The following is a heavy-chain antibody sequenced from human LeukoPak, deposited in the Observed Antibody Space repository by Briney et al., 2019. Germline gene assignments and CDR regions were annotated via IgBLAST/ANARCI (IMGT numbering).Heavy chain of an antibody. CDR2: INPNSGGT. V-gene: IGHV1-2*02. D-gene: IGHD1-26*01. J-gene: IGHJ5*02. CDR3: ARAGDSGNLA. Sequence: ASVTVSCKASGYTFTDYYMHWVRQAPGQGLEWMGWINPNSGGTNYAQKSQGRVTMTTDTSISTAYMEVSRLRSDDTAIYYYARAGDSGNLAWGQGTLVTVSS. CDR1: GYTFTDYY.